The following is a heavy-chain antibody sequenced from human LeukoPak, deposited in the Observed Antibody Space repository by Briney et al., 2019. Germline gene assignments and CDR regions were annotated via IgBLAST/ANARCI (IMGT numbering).Heavy chain of an antibody. D-gene: IGHD4-11*01. Sequence: SETLSLTCTVSGGSISSYYWSWIRQPPGKGLEWIGSIYHSGSTYYNPSLKGRVTISVDTSKNQFSLKLSSVTAADTAVYYCLSRYSNHKFWDYWGQGTLVTVSS. CDR3: LSRYSNHKFWDY. CDR1: GGSISSYY. CDR2: IYHSGST. V-gene: IGHV4-59*04. J-gene: IGHJ4*02.